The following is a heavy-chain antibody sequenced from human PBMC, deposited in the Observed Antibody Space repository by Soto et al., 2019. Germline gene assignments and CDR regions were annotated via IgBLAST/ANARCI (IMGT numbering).Heavy chain of an antibody. D-gene: IGHD6-13*01. CDR2: IIPIFGTA. CDR1: GGTFSSYA. J-gene: IGHJ6*02. Sequence: QVQLVQSGAEVKKPGSSVKVSCKASGGTFSSYAISWVRQAPGQGLEWMGGIIPIFGTANYAQKFQGRVTITADESTSTAYMELSSLRSEDTAVYYCARTFDSSSWYGACRYYGMDVWGQGTTVTVSS. V-gene: IGHV1-69*01. CDR3: ARTFDSSSWYGACRYYGMDV.